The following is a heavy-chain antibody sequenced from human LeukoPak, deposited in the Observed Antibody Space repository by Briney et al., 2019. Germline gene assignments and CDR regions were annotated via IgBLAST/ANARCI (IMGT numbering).Heavy chain of an antibody. V-gene: IGHV3-66*01. CDR3: ARDGYSSSSGSNYYYCGMDV. CDR2: IYSGGST. CDR1: GFTVSSNY. J-gene: IGHJ6*02. Sequence: PGGSLRLSCAASGFTVSSNYMSWVRQAPGKGLEWVSVIYSGGSTYYADSAKGRFTISRDNSKNTLYLQMNSLRAEDTAVYYCARDGYSSSSGSNYYYCGMDVWGQGTTVTVSS. D-gene: IGHD6-6*01.